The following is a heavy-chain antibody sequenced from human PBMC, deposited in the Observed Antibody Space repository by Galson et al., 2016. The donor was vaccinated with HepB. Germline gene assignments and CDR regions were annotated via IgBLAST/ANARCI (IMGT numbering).Heavy chain of an antibody. CDR3: ARHISVGGLYGMDG. V-gene: IGHV5-51*01. D-gene: IGHD1-26*01. Sequence: QSGAEVKKPGESLKIACKGSGYSFSTYWNGWVRQMPGKGLEYMGIIYPADSDTRYSPSFQGQVTISADKSINTAYLRWSSLKASDTAMYYCARHISVGGLYGMDGWGQGTKVTVSS. J-gene: IGHJ6*02. CDR2: IYPADSDT. CDR1: GYSFSTYW.